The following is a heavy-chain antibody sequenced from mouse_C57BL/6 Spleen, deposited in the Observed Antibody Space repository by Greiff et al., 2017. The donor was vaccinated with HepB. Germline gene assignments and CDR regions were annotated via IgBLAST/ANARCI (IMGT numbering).Heavy chain of an antibody. Sequence: VQLQQSGPELVKPGASVKMSCKASGYTFTDYNMHWVKQSHGKSLEWIGYINPNNGGTSYNQKFKGKATLTVNKSASTAYMELRSLTSEDSAVYYCASRLYYYGSSYDGYWGQGTTLTVSS. V-gene: IGHV1-22*01. J-gene: IGHJ2*01. D-gene: IGHD1-1*01. CDR1: GYTFTDYN. CDR3: ASRLYYYGSSYDGY. CDR2: INPNNGGT.